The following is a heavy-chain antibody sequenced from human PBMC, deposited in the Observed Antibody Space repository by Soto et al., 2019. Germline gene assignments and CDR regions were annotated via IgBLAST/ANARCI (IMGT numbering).Heavy chain of an antibody. J-gene: IGHJ4*02. D-gene: IGHD1-7*01. V-gene: IGHV3-21*01. CDR3: ARDHGPTHNWNYGNY. Sequence: GGSLRLSCAASGFTFSSYSMNWVRQAPGKGLEWVSSISSSSSYIYYADSVKGRFTISRDNAKNSLYLQMNSLRAEDTAVYYCARDHGPTHNWNYGNYWGQGTLVTVSS. CDR1: GFTFSSYS. CDR2: ISSSSSYI.